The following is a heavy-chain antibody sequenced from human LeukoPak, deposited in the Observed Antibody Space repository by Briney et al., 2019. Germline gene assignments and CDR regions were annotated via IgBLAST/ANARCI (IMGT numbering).Heavy chain of an antibody. CDR3: AREFTYYYDSSGYFIDWFAP. J-gene: IGHJ5*02. CDR1: GYTFTSYY. V-gene: IGHV1-46*01. Sequence: ASVKVSCKASGYTFTSYYMHWVRQAPGQGLEWMGIINPSGGSTSYAQKFQGRVTMTRDTSTSTVYMELSSLRSEDTAVYYCAREFTYYYDSSGYFIDWFAPWGQGTLVTVSS. CDR2: INPSGGST. D-gene: IGHD3-22*01.